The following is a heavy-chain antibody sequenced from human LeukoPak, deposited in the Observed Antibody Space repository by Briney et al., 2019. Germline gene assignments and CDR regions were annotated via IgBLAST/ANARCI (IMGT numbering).Heavy chain of an antibody. CDR1: GYTFTGYY. J-gene: IGHJ5*02. Sequence: ASVKVSCKASGYTFTGYYMHWVRQAPGQGLEWMGWINPNSGGTNYAQKFQGRVTMTRDTSISTAYMELSGLRSDDTAVYYCARDRWFGEFEWFAPWGQGTLVTVSS. CDR2: INPNSGGT. D-gene: IGHD3-10*01. CDR3: ARDRWFGEFEWFAP. V-gene: IGHV1-2*02.